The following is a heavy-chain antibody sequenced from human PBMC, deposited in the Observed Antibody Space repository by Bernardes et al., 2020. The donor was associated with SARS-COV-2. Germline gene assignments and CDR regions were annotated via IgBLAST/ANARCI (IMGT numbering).Heavy chain of an antibody. CDR3: ATEYSNLDYYFDY. V-gene: IGHV3-23*01. CDR1: GFTFRSYA. J-gene: IGHJ4*02. CDR2: ISGSGSNT. D-gene: IGHD6-6*01. Sequence: SLRLSCAASGFTFRSYAMNWVRQAPGKGLEWVSSISGSGSNTYYADSVKGRFTISRDNSKNTLYLQMNSLRAEDTAVYYCATEYSNLDYYFDYWGQGTLVTVSS.